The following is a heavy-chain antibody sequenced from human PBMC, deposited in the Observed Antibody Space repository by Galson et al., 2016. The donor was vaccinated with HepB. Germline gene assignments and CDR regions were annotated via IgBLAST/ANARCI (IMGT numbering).Heavy chain of an antibody. V-gene: IGHV3-53*01. D-gene: IGHD3-10*01. CDR3: ASGPDHIYGKRDYFPHQIDY. CDR2: VYSGGGT. Sequence: SLRLSCAASGFIVSQNYMGWVRQAPGKGLEWVSVVYSGGGTHHADSVKGRFTTSRDFSKDTLYLQLNSPRAEDTAVYHCASGPDHIYGKRDYFPHQIDYWGRGARVTVSS. J-gene: IGHJ4*02. CDR1: GFIVSQNY.